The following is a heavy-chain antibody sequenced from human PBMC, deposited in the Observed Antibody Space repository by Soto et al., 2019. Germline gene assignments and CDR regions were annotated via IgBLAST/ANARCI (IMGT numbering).Heavy chain of an antibody. CDR2: ISYDSSNK. J-gene: IGHJ4*02. Sequence: VQLFESGGGLIQPGGSLRLSWAASGFTFSYGIHWLRQAPGKGLEWVAYISYDSSNKFYGDSVKGRFTISRDNSKNTQFLQMNSLRAEDTAVYYCAKLVIGYCSGNTCDDYWGQGTLV. CDR1: GFTFSYG. V-gene: IGHV3-30*18. CDR3: AKLVIGYCSGNTCDDY. D-gene: IGHD2-15*01.